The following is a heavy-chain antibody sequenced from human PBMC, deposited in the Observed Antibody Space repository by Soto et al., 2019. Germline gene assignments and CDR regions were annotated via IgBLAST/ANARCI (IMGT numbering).Heavy chain of an antibody. J-gene: IGHJ4*02. CDR3: ARHETWPVLLWFREFSI. D-gene: IGHD3-10*01. V-gene: IGHV4-59*08. Sequence: PSETLSLTCTVSGGSISSYYWSWIRQPPGKGLEWIGYIYYSGSTNYNPSLKSRVTISVDTSKNQFSLKLSSVTAADTAVYYCARHETWPVLLWFREFSIWGQGYLVTVS. CDR2: IYYSGST. CDR1: GGSISSYY.